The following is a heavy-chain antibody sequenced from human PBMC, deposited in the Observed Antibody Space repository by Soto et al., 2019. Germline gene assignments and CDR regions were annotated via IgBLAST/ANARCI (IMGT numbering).Heavy chain of an antibody. V-gene: IGHV4-34*01. Sequence: PSETLSLTCTFFGESYYWSWIRQSPGKGLEWIGEINHSGNTNYNPSLKSRVTISVDTSKNQFSLKLNSVTAADAAIYYCARGLGDFWRKARHSWGPGTLVTVSS. J-gene: IGHJ4*02. CDR2: INHSGNT. D-gene: IGHD3-3*01. CDR1: GESYY. CDR3: ARGLGDFWRKARHS.